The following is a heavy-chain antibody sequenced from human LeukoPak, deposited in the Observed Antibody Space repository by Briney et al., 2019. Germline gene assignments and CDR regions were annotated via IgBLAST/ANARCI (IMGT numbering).Heavy chain of an antibody. V-gene: IGHV3-48*03. J-gene: IGHJ4*02. Sequence: GGSLRLSCAASGFTFSSYEMNWVCQAPGKGLEWVSYISSSGSTIYYADSVKGRFTISRDNAKNSLYLQMNSLRAEDTAVYYCARDLFMTTVTTRDYWGQGTLVTVSS. CDR1: GFTFSSYE. CDR2: ISSSGSTI. D-gene: IGHD4-17*01. CDR3: ARDLFMTTVTTRDY.